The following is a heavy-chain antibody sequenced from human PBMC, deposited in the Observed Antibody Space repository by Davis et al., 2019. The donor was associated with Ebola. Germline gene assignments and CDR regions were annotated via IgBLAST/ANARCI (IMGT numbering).Heavy chain of an antibody. CDR1: GFTFSSYS. CDR2: ISSSSSYI. V-gene: IGHV3-21*01. CDR3: ARGPVYYYDSSGYYYYYYYGMDV. J-gene: IGHJ6*04. D-gene: IGHD3-22*01. Sequence: GESLKISCAASGFTFSSYSMNWVRQAPGKGLEWVSSISSSSSYIYYADSVKGRFTISRDNAKNSLYLQMNSLRAEDTAVYYCARGPVYYYDSSGYYYYYYYGMDVWGKGTTVTVSS.